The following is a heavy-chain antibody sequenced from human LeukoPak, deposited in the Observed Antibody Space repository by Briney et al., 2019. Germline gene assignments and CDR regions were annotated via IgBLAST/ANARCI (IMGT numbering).Heavy chain of an antibody. CDR3: ARKPIINNAWYYFDY. Sequence: SETLSLTCTVSGGSVGSGTYYWSWIRQSPGKGLEWIGNVYYSGSAHYNPSLKSRVTMSVDTSKNQFSLKLSSVTAADTAVYYCARKPIINNAWYYFDYWGQGTLVTVSS. J-gene: IGHJ4*02. CDR1: GGSVGSGTYY. V-gene: IGHV4-39*07. CDR2: VYYSGSA. D-gene: IGHD1/OR15-1a*01.